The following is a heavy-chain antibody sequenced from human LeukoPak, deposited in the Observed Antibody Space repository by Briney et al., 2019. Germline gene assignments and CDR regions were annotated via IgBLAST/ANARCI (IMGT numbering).Heavy chain of an antibody. Sequence: ASVTVSCKASGGTFSSYAISWVRQAPGQGLELIGEIIPIFGTANYAQKFQGRVTITADESTSTAYMELSSLRSEDTAVYYCARDGTAGTSLYNWFDPWGQGTLVTVSS. V-gene: IGHV1-69*13. D-gene: IGHD2-2*01. CDR1: GGTFSSYA. CDR3: ARDGTAGTSLYNWFDP. J-gene: IGHJ5*02. CDR2: IIPIFGTA.